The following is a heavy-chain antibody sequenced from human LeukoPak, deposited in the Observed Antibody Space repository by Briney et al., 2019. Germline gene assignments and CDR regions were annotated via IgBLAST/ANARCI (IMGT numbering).Heavy chain of an antibody. V-gene: IGHV3-23*01. CDR3: AKDPNVVHYYDSSGYSFDY. CDR2: ISGSGGST. Sequence: SGGSLRLSCAASGFTFSSYAMSWVRQAPGKGLEWVSAISGSGGSTYYADSVKGRFTISRDNSKNTLYLQMNSLRAEDTAVYYCAKDPNVVHYYDSSGYSFDYWGQGTLVTVSS. CDR1: GFTFSSYA. D-gene: IGHD3-22*01. J-gene: IGHJ4*02.